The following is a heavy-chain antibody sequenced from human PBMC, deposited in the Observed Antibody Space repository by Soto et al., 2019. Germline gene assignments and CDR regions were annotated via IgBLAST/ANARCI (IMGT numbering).Heavy chain of an antibody. CDR3: ARGGDIDFWSGYSREYSYYGMDV. CDR1: GYNFPSYG. D-gene: IGHD3-3*01. Sequence: SVKVSCKAFGYNFPSYGITWVRQAPVQRLEWMGWVSGYNRNTNYAQKFQDRVTMTTDTSTSTAYMELRSLISDDTAVYYCARGGDIDFWSGYSREYSYYGMDVWGQGTTVTVSS. J-gene: IGHJ6*02. CDR2: VSGYNRNT. V-gene: IGHV1-18*01.